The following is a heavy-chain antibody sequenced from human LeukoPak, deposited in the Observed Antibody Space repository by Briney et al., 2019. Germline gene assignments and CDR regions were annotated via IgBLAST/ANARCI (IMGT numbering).Heavy chain of an antibody. CDR2: ISWNSGTI. D-gene: IGHD3-10*01. Sequence: PGGSLRLSCAASGFTFDDYAMHWVRQGPGKGLEWVSGISWNSGTIGYADSVKGRFTISRDNAKKSLFLEMNSLRAEDTALYYCAKDISYYYGSGSSLFDYWGQGTLVTVSS. J-gene: IGHJ4*02. V-gene: IGHV3-9*01. CDR3: AKDISYYYGSGSSLFDY. CDR1: GFTFDDYA.